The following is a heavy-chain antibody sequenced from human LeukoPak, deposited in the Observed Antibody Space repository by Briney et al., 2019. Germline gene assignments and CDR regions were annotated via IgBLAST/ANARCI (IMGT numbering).Heavy chain of an antibody. Sequence: GGSPRLSCAASGFMFSNYAMTWVRQAPGKGLEWVSVINNSGGATFYADSVKGRFTISRDNSKNTVYLQMNSLRAEDTAVYYCARDWRSPGGYWGQGTLVTVSS. CDR2: INNSGGAT. V-gene: IGHV3-23*01. D-gene: IGHD3-3*01. CDR1: GFMFSNYA. J-gene: IGHJ4*02. CDR3: ARDWRSPGGY.